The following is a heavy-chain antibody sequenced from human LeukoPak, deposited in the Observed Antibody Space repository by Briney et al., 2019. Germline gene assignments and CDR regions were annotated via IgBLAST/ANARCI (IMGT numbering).Heavy chain of an antibody. J-gene: IGHJ6*03. V-gene: IGHV4-4*07. CDR2: IYTSGST. CDR1: GGSISSYY. Sequence: SETLSLTCTVSGGSISSYYWSWIRQPAGKGLEWIGRIYTSGSTNYNPSLKSRVTMSVDTSKNQFSLKLSSVTAADTAVYYCARSPMVRGVMGHYYMDVWGKGTTVTVSS. D-gene: IGHD3-10*01. CDR3: ARSPMVRGVMGHYYMDV.